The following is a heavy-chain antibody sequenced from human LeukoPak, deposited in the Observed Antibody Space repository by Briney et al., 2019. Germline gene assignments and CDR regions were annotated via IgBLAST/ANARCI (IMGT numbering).Heavy chain of an antibody. V-gene: IGHV3-64*02. Sequence: GGSLRLSCAASGFTFSSYAMHWVRQAPGKGLEYVSAISSNGGSTYYADSVKGRFTISRDNSKNTLYLQMGSLRAEDMAVYYCARRGYNYGSFIDYWGQGTLVTVSS. CDR3: ARRGYNYGSFIDY. D-gene: IGHD5-18*01. J-gene: IGHJ4*02. CDR1: GFTFSSYA. CDR2: ISSNGGST.